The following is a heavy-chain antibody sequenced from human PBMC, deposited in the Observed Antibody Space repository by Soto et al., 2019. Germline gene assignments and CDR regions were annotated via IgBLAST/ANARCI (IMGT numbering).Heavy chain of an antibody. Sequence: PSETLSLTCAVYGGSFSGYYWSWIRQPPGKGLEWIGEINHSGSTNYNPSLKSRVTISVDTSKNQFSLKLSSVTAADTAVYYCARVSEQPLPTGMDVWGQGTTVTVSS. CDR2: INHSGST. V-gene: IGHV4-34*01. J-gene: IGHJ6*02. CDR3: ARVSEQPLPTGMDV. CDR1: GGSFSGYY. D-gene: IGHD6-13*01.